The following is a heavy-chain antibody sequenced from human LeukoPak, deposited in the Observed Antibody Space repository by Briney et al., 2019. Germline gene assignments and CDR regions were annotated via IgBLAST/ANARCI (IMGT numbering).Heavy chain of an antibody. Sequence: PSETLSLTCTVSGGSISSYYWNWIRQPPGKGLEWIGYIYYIGSSDYNPSLKSRVTISLDTSKNQFSLKLNYVTAADTAVYFCARGASTWIQLMYFQHWGQGTLVTVSS. J-gene: IGHJ1*01. D-gene: IGHD5-18*01. CDR2: IYYIGSS. CDR1: GGSISSYY. CDR3: ARGASTWIQLMYFQH. V-gene: IGHV4-59*01.